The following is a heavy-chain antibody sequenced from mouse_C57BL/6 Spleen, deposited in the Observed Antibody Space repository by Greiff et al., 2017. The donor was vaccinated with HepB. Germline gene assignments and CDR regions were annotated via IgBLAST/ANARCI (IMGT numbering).Heavy chain of an antibody. Sequence: QVQLQQPGAELVKPWHSVTLSCKASGYSFTSYWMHWVKQRPGRGLEWIGRIDTNSGGTKYNEKLTSKATLTVDKPSSTTYMQLSSLTSEASAVYYWASGGAITDYWGQGTTLTVSS. D-gene: IGHD1-1*01. CDR3: ASGGAITDY. V-gene: IGHV1-72*01. CDR2: IDTNSGGT. CDR1: GYSFTSYW. J-gene: IGHJ2*01.